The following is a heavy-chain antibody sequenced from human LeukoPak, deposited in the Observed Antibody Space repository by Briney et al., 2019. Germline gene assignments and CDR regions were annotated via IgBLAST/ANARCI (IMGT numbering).Heavy chain of an antibody. CDR3: ARGPRDSSGWWGWFDT. J-gene: IGHJ5*02. V-gene: IGHV4-39*07. D-gene: IGHD6-19*01. CDR1: GGSISSSSYY. Sequence: SETLSLTCTVSGGSISSSSYYWGWIRQPPGKGLEWIGSIYYSGSTYYNPSLKSRVTISVDTSKNQFSLKLTSVIAADTSVYYCARGPRDSSGWWGWFDTWGQGTLVSVSS. CDR2: IYYSGST.